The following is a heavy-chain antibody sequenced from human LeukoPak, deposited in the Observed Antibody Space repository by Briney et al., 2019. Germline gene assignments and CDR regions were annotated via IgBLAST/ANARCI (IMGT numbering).Heavy chain of an antibody. J-gene: IGHJ6*03. Sequence: GGSLRLSCAASGFTFSSLDMHWVRQPTGQGLEWVSTIGTASDTYYPGSVEGRFTLSRDNAKNSLYLQMNSLTAGDTAVYYCARGPPRGKYYYMDVWGKGTTATVSS. CDR3: ARGPPRGKYYYMDV. CDR2: IGTASDT. CDR1: GFTFSSLD. D-gene: IGHD1-1*01. V-gene: IGHV3-13*01.